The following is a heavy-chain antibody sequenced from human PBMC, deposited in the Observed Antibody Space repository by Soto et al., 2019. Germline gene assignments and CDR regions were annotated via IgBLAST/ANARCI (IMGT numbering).Heavy chain of an antibody. CDR2: IYYSGST. Sequence: SETLSLTCTVSGGSVSSGSYYWSWIRQPPGKGLEWIGYIYYSGSTNYNPSLKSRVTISVDTSKNQFSLKLSSVTAADTAVYYCARDSTVHTIYYYYRMDVWGQGTTVTVS. CDR3: ARDSTVHTIYYYYRMDV. D-gene: IGHD4-17*01. V-gene: IGHV4-61*01. J-gene: IGHJ6*02. CDR1: GGSVSSGSYY.